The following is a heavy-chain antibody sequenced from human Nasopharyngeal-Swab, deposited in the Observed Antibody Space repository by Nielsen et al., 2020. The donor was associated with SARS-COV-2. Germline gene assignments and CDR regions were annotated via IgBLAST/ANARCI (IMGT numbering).Heavy chain of an antibody. CDR2: INEDGSDK. V-gene: IGHV3-7*01. CDR3: AKYYDSSGFPDAFDV. Sequence: GESLKISCAASGLTFSSHWMSWVRQAPGKGPEWVAKINEDGSDKYYVDSVKGRFTISRDNAKNSLYLQMNSLRAEDTALYYCAKYYDSSGFPDAFDVWGQGTMVTVSS. CDR1: GLTFSSHW. D-gene: IGHD3-22*01. J-gene: IGHJ3*01.